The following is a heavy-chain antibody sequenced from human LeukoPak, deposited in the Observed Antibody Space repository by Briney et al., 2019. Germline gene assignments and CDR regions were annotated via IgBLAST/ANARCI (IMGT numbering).Heavy chain of an antibody. D-gene: IGHD3-16*01. CDR3: VTGYYVPFDN. V-gene: IGHV4-59*01. CDR1: GASLSDYY. CDR2: ISDTGKT. Sequence: PSETLSLTCNVSGASLSDYYWGWIRQSPAKGLEWLGYISDTGKTDYNPSLNSRGTLSLDTSKNQFSLRLASVTAADTAVYYCVTGYYVPFDNWGQGTLVTVSS. J-gene: IGHJ4*02.